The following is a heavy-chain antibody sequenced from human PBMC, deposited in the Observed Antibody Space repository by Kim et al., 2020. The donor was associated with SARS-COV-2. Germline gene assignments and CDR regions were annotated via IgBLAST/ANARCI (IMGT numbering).Heavy chain of an antibody. CDR3: ARGGRYNWNYSGPRWPKDAFDI. D-gene: IGHD1-7*01. Sequence: SETLSLTCAVYGGSFSGYYWSWIRQPPGKGLEWIGEINHSGSTNYNPSLKSRVTISVDTSKNQFSLKLSSVTAADTAVYYCARGGRYNWNYSGPRWPKDAFDIWGQGTMVTVSS. CDR1: GGSFSGYY. J-gene: IGHJ3*02. CDR2: INHSGST. V-gene: IGHV4-34*01.